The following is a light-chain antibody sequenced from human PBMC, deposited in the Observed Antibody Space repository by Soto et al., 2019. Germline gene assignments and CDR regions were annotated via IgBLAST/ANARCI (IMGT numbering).Light chain of an antibody. V-gene: IGLV2-23*02. Sequence: QSVLTQPASVSGSPGQPITISCSGSSSDFGSSKFVSWFQQHPGEAPKLMIFEVSKRPSGVSNRFSGSKSGNTASLTISGLQAEDEADYYCCSYAGNSTLLFGGGTKVTVL. CDR3: CSYAGNSTLL. CDR2: EVS. CDR1: SSDFGSSKF. J-gene: IGLJ3*02.